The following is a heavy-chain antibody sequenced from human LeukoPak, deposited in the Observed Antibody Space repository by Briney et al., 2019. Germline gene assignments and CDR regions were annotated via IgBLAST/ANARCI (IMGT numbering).Heavy chain of an antibody. Sequence: GGSLRLSCAASGFSFDDYDMSWVRQTPGKGLEWVSRITWNGGSTAYADSVKGRFTISRDNAKNSLYLQMNRLRAEDTALYYCARYRSTPPLSDYWGPGTLVTVSS. V-gene: IGHV3-20*04. CDR2: ITWNGGST. CDR3: ARYRSTPPLSDY. D-gene: IGHD3-16*02. CDR1: GFSFDDYD. J-gene: IGHJ4*02.